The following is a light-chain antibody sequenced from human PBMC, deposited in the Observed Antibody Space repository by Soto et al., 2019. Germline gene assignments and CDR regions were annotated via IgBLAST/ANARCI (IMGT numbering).Light chain of an antibody. Sequence: QSALTQPPSASGTPGQRVTISCSGSSSNIGSSTVNWYQQLPGTAPKLLIYSNNQRPSGVPDRFSGSKSGTSASLAISGLQSEDEADYYCAAWDDSLSGYVIGTGTMVTVL. CDR3: AAWDDSLSGYV. CDR2: SNN. V-gene: IGLV1-44*01. J-gene: IGLJ1*01. CDR1: SSNIGSST.